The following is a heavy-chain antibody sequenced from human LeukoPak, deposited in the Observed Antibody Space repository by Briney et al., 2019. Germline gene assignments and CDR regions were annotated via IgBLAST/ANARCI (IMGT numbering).Heavy chain of an antibody. V-gene: IGHV3-13*01. J-gene: IGHJ6*03. D-gene: IGHD6-13*01. CDR2: ICTAGDT. CDR3: ARGKQLVFRQGSYMDV. CDR1: GFTFSSYD. Sequence: PGGSLRLSCAASGFTFSSYDMHWVRQAPGKGLEWVSAICTAGDTYYPGSVKGRFTISRENAKNSLYLQMNSLRAGDTAVYYCARGKQLVFRQGSYMDVWGKGTTVTVSS.